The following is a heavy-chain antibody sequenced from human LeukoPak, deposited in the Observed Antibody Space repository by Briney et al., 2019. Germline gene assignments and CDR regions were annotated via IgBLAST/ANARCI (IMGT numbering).Heavy chain of an antibody. J-gene: IGHJ4*02. D-gene: IGHD6-13*01. V-gene: IGHV1-8*03. Sequence: ASVKVSCKASGYTFTSYDINWVRQATGQGLEWMGWMNPNSGNTGYAQKFQGRVTITRNTSISTAYMELSSLRSEDTAVYYCARDLVAAAGNFDYWGQGTLVTVSS. CDR1: GYTFTSYD. CDR2: MNPNSGNT. CDR3: ARDLVAAAGNFDY.